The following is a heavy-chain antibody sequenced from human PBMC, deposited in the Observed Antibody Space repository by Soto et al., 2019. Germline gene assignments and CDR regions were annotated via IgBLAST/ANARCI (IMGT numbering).Heavy chain of an antibody. CDR3: ERHSISVLLSDY. J-gene: IGHJ4*02. D-gene: IGHD3-10*01. CDR2: IYYTGNT. CDR1: GGSISNSNYY. Sequence: SETLSLTCNVSGGSISNSNYYWGWIRQPPGKGLEWIGSIYYTGNTYYNPSLKSRVTISVDTSKNQFSLKLDSVTAADTAVYFCERHSISVLLSDYWGQGSLVTV. V-gene: IGHV4-39*01.